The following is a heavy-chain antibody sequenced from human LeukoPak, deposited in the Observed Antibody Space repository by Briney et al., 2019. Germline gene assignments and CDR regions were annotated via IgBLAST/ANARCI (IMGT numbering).Heavy chain of an antibody. D-gene: IGHD2-15*01. Sequence: GGSLRLSCAASGFTFSTYGMSRVRQAPGKGLEWVSAISSSDSTYNVDSVKGRFTISRDNSKNTLYLQMDSLRAEDTAVYYCAKDVSSGGYYFDYWGRGTLVIVSS. CDR3: AKDVSSGGYYFDY. CDR2: ISSSDST. J-gene: IGHJ4*02. V-gene: IGHV3-23*01. CDR1: GFTFSTYG.